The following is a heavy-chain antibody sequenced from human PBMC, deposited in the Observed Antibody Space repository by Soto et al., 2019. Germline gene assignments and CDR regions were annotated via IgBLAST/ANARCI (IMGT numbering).Heavy chain of an antibody. CDR3: ASGDSSGYYYEGVFYY. CDR2: IYYSGST. D-gene: IGHD3-22*01. Sequence: SETLSLTCTVSGGSISSSSYYWGWIRQPPGKGLEWIGSIYYSGSTYYNPSLKSRVTISVDTSKNQFSLKLSSVTAADTAVYYCASGDSSGYYYEGVFYYWGQGTLGTSPQ. V-gene: IGHV4-39*01. CDR1: GGSISSSSYY. J-gene: IGHJ4*02.